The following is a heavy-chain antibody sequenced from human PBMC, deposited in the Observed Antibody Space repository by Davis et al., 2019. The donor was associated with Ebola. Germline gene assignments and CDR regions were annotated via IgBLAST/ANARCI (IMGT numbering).Heavy chain of an antibody. CDR1: GGSISGHY. Sequence: MPSETLSLTCTVSGGSISGHYWTWIRQPPGKGLEWIGYIYSSERTNYNPSLKSRVTISVDTSMNQFSLKLTSVTAADTATYYCARCVWGDCNYWGRGTLVTVSS. D-gene: IGHD2-21*02. J-gene: IGHJ4*02. CDR3: ARCVWGDCNY. CDR2: IYSSERT. V-gene: IGHV4-59*11.